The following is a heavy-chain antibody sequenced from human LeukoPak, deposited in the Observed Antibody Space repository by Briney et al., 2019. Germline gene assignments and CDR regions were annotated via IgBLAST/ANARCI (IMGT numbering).Heavy chain of an antibody. Sequence: GGSLRLSCAASEFTFSSYWMSWVRQAPGKGLEWVANIKQGGSEKYYVDSVKGRFTISRDNAKNSLYLQMNSLRAEDTAVYYCARDRVGYSYGQNHFDYWGQGTLVTVSS. V-gene: IGHV3-7*01. J-gene: IGHJ4*02. D-gene: IGHD5-18*01. CDR1: EFTFSSYW. CDR2: IKQGGSEK. CDR3: ARDRVGYSYGQNHFDY.